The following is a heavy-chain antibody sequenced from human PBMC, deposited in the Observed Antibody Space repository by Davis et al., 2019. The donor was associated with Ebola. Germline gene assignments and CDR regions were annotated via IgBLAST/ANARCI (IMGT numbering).Heavy chain of an antibody. CDR3: ARLCSSSCPNDY. CDR2: MNPHNGGT. V-gene: IGHV1-2*06. Sequence: ASVKVSCKASGGTFSSNAINWVRQAPGQGLEWMGRMNPHNGGTNYAQKFRGRVTMSGDTSISTAYMELSRLRNDDTAVYYCARLCSSSCPNDYWGQGTLVTVSS. CDR1: GGTFSSNA. J-gene: IGHJ4*02. D-gene: IGHD6-13*01.